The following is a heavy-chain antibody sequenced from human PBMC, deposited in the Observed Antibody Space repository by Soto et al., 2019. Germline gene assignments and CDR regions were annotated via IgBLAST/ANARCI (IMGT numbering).Heavy chain of an antibody. J-gene: IGHJ6*03. CDR3: ARGTHCSSTSCPWVPYYYYYMDV. CDR2: ISSSSSTI. CDR1: GFTFSSYS. Sequence: GGSLRLSCAASGFTFSSYSMNWVRQAPGKGLEWVSYISSSSSTIYYADSVKGRFTISRDNAKNSLYLQMNSLRAEDTAVYYCARGTHCSSTSCPWVPYYYYYMDVWGKGTTVTVSS. V-gene: IGHV3-48*01. D-gene: IGHD2-2*01.